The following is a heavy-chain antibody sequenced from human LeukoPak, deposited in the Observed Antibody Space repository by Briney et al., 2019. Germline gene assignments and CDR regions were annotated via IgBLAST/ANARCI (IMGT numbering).Heavy chain of an antibody. CDR3: ARGYSSSSSGVGY. V-gene: IGHV3-21*01. Sequence: PGGSLRLSCAASGFTFSSYSMNWVHQAPGKGLEWVSSISSSSSYIYYADSVKGRFTISRDNAKNSLYLQMNSLRAEDTAVHYCARGYSSSSSGVGYWGQGTLVTVSS. CDR1: GFTFSSYS. J-gene: IGHJ4*02. D-gene: IGHD6-6*01. CDR2: ISSSSSYI.